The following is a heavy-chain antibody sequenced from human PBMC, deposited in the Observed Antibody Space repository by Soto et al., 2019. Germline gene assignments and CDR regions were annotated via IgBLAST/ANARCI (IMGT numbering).Heavy chain of an antibody. CDR2: ISGSGGST. V-gene: IGHV3-23*01. CDR1: GFTFSSYA. J-gene: IGHJ3*02. D-gene: IGHD3-10*01. Sequence: EVQLLESGGGLVQPGGSLRLSCAASGFTFSSYAMSWVRQAPGKGLEWVSAISGSGGSTYYADSVKGRFTISRDKSKNPLYLQMNSLRAEDTAVYYCAKGTYYYYGSGSYYSAFDIWGQGTMVTVSS. CDR3: AKGTYYYYGSGSYYSAFDI.